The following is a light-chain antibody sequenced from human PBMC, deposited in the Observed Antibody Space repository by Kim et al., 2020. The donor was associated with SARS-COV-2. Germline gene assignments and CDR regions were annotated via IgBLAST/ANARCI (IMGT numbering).Light chain of an antibody. V-gene: IGKV1-9*01. CDR3: QQLIKFTRK. CDR2: VAS. Sequence: DIQLTQSPSILSASVGDRVTIACRASQDIRRYLAWYQQTPGKAPNLLIYVASTLHSGVPSRFSGSGSGTEFTLTITSLQPEEFATYYCQQLIKFTRKFGGRTKVDIK. J-gene: IGKJ4*01. CDR1: QDIRRY.